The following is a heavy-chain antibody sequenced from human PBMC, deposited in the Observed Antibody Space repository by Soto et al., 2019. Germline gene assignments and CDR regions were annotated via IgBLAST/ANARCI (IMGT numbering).Heavy chain of an antibody. CDR3: ARNCDSVGYYSEY. J-gene: IGHJ4*02. CDR2: IISSAYT. V-gene: IGHV3-11*06. Sequence: GGSLRLSCAASGFPFSDYYMCWVREAPGEGLERISYIISSAYTIYADSVKGRFTISIDNAKNSLVLQMTSLIVEYTAVYYCARNCDSVGYYSEYLGQGALVTVSS. D-gene: IGHD3-22*01. CDR1: GFPFSDYY.